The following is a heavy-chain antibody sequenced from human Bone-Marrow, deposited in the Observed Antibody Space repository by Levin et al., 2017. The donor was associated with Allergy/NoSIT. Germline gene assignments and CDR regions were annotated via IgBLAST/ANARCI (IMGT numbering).Heavy chain of an antibody. Sequence: PGGSLRLSCTVSGASISSFYWSWIRQPPGKGLEWIGYIYYSGSTNYSPSLKSRVSMSADMSRNQVYLTMSSVTAADTAVYYCARQAVPAALNGFDSWGQGTLVTVSS. V-gene: IGHV4-59*08. CDR3: ARQAVPAALNGFDS. J-gene: IGHJ5*01. CDR1: GASISSFY. D-gene: IGHD2-2*01. CDR2: IYYSGST.